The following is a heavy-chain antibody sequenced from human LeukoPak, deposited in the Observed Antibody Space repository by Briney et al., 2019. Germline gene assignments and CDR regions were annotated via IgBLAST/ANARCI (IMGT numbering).Heavy chain of an antibody. Sequence: SVKVSCKASGGSLIRYSISWVRQAPGQGLEWMGGITPIFGSTDYAQKFQGRVTMTADKSTNTAYMELSSLRSEDTAVYYCARVLARGVLYTWGQGALVTVSS. CDR1: GGSLIRYS. V-gene: IGHV1-69*06. D-gene: IGHD3-10*01. CDR2: ITPIFGST. CDR3: ARVLARGVLYT. J-gene: IGHJ5*02.